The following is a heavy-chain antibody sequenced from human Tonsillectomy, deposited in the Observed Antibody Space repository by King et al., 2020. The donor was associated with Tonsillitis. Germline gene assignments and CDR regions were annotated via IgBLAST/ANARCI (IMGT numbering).Heavy chain of an antibody. D-gene: IGHD6-13*01. Sequence: LQLQESGPGLVKPSETLSLTCTVSGGSISIYYWSWIRQPPGKGLEWLGYIYYSGSTNYNPSLKSRVTISVDTSKNQFSLKLISVTAADTAVYYCARASGQQLDYYFDYWGQGTLVTVSS. CDR1: GGSISIYY. CDR2: IYYSGST. CDR3: ARASGQQLDYYFDY. J-gene: IGHJ4*02. V-gene: IGHV4-59*01.